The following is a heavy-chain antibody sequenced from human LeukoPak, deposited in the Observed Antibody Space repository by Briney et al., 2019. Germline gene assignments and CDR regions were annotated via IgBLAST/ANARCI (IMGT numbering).Heavy chain of an antibody. V-gene: IGHV4-59*01. CDR2: IYYSGST. CDR3: ARVGGYCSGGSCYYNYYYMDV. J-gene: IGHJ6*03. Sequence: PSETLSLTXTVSGGSISSYYWSWIRQPPGKGLEWIGYIYYSGSTNYNPSLKSRVTISVDTSKNQFSLKPSSVTAADTAVYYCARVGGYCSGGSCYYNYYYMDVWGKGTTVTVSS. D-gene: IGHD2-15*01. CDR1: GGSISSYY.